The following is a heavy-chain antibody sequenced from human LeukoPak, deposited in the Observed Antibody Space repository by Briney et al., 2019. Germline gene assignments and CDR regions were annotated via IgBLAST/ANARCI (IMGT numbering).Heavy chain of an antibody. CDR1: GFTFSSYW. D-gene: IGHD1-1*01. Sequence: PGGSLRLSCAASGFTFSSYWMSWVRQAPGKGLEWVANIKQDGSEKYYVDSVKGRFTISRDNAKNSLYLQMNSLRAEDTAVYYCATERRGHAFDIWGQGTMVTVSS. CDR3: ATERRGHAFDI. J-gene: IGHJ3*02. CDR2: IKQDGSEK. V-gene: IGHV3-7*01.